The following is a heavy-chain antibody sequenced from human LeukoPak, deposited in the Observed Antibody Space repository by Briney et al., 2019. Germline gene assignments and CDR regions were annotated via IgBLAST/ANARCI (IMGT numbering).Heavy chain of an antibody. CDR2: INPSGARI. V-gene: IGHV3-48*03. J-gene: IGHJ4*02. CDR1: GFTFSSYE. Sequence: PGGSLRLSCAASGFTFSSYELIGVRQAPGRGLEGVSYINPSGARIYYADSVKGRFTISRDNAKNSLYLQMNSLRAEDTGVYYCSREGSDCYNFDYWGQGTLVTVSS. D-gene: IGHD5-24*01. CDR3: SREGSDCYNFDY.